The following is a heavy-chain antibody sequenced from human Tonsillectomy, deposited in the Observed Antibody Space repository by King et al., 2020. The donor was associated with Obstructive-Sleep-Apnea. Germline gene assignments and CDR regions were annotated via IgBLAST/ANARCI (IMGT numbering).Heavy chain of an antibody. Sequence: VQLVESGGGLVQPGGSLRLSCAASGFTFSSYDMHWVRQATGKGLEWVSAIGTAGDTYYPGSVKGRFTISRENAKNSLYLKMNSLRAGDTAVYYCARAGATTGYFQHWGQGTLVTVSS. V-gene: IGHV3-13*01. D-gene: IGHD1-26*01. CDR3: ARAGATTGYFQH. CDR1: GFTFSSYD. CDR2: IGTAGDT. J-gene: IGHJ1*01.